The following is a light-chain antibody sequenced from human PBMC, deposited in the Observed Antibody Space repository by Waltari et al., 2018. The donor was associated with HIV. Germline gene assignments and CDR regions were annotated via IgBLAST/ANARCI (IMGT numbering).Light chain of an antibody. CDR2: AAS. CDR3: QQSNSTPRT. J-gene: IGKJ1*01. Sequence: DIKMTQSPSPLSASVGDTVTITGRASQSLSSYVNWYQQKPETAPKLLIYAASSLQSGLPSRFSSSGSGTDFTLTISRLQPEDFATYYCQQSNSTPRTFGQGTKVEIK. CDR1: QSLSSY. V-gene: IGKV1-39*01.